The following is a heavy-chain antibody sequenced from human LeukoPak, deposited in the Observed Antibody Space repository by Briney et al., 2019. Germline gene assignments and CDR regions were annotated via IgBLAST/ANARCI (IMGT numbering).Heavy chain of an antibody. CDR1: GFTVSSNY. CDR2: IYSGGST. J-gene: IGHJ4*02. V-gene: IGHV3-53*01. CDR3: ARMAAAGKNPPSSFGY. D-gene: IGHD6-13*01. Sequence: GGSLRLSCAASGFTVSSNYMSWVRQAPGKGLEWVSVIYSGGSTYYADSVKGRFTIPRDNSKNTLYLQMNSLRAEDTAVYYCARMAAAGKNPPSSFGYWGQGTLVTVSS.